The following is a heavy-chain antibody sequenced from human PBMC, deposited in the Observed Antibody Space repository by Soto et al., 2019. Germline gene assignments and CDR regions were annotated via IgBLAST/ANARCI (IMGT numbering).Heavy chain of an antibody. D-gene: IGHD3-3*01. Sequence: EVQLLESGGGLVQPGGSLRLSCAASGFTFSSYAMSWVRQAPGKGLEWVSAISGSGGSTYYADSVKGRFTISRDNSKNTLYLQMNSLRAEYTAVYYCAKGRCLEWLLADYWGQGTLVTVSS. CDR1: GFTFSSYA. CDR2: ISGSGGST. V-gene: IGHV3-23*01. CDR3: AKGRCLEWLLADY. J-gene: IGHJ4*02.